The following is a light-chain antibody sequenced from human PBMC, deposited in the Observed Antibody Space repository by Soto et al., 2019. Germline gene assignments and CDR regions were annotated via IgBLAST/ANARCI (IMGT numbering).Light chain of an antibody. J-gene: IGKJ1*01. CDR2: GAS. CDR3: QQYGSSPWT. V-gene: IGKV3-20*01. CDR1: QSVSSSY. Sequence: EIVLTQSPGTLSLSPGERATLSCRASQSVSSSYLAWYQQKPGQAPRLLIYGASSRVTGIPDRFSGSGSGTDFTLTISRLEPEDFAVYYCQQYGSSPWTFGQGTKV.